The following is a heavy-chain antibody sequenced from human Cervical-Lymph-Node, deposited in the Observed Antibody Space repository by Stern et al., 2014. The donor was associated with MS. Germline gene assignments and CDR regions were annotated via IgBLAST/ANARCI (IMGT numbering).Heavy chain of an antibody. D-gene: IGHD3-3*01. CDR1: GFTVSSNY. J-gene: IGHJ4*02. Sequence: VQLVESGGGLVQPGGSLRLSCAASGFTVSSNYMTWVRQAPGKGLEWVSVIYSGGSTYYTDSVKGRFTLSRDNSKNTLYLQMNDLRVADSAVYYCARERGNWSGYYYWGQGTLVTVSS. V-gene: IGHV3-66*01. CDR3: ARERGNWSGYYY. CDR2: IYSGGST.